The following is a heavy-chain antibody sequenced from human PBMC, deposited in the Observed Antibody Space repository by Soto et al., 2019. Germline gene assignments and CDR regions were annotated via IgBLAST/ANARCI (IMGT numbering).Heavy chain of an antibody. CDR2: IYSIGST. V-gene: IGHV4-59*08. J-gene: IGHJ5*02. CDR1: GGSIIGYY. Sequence: SETLSLTCTVSGGSIIGYYWSWLLQPPGKGLEWIGYIYSIGSTNYNPSLRSRVTMSIDTSQEQFSLKLSSVTAADTAVYYCARHPHWLRSSGSYLRLSWFDPWGQGTLVTVSS. D-gene: IGHD3-10*01. CDR3: ARHPHWLRSSGSYLRLSWFDP.